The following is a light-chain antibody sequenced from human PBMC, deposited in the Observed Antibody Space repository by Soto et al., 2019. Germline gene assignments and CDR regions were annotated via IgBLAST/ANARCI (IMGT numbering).Light chain of an antibody. Sequence: EIVLTQSPGTLSSSPGERITLSCRASQSVSSNYLAWYQQKPGQAPRLLIYGASSRATGIPDRFSGSGSGTDFTLTISSLQPEDFAAYYCQQSYSTPPPITFGQGTRLEIK. CDR3: QQSYSTPPPIT. V-gene: IGKV3-20*01. CDR1: QSVSSNY. CDR2: GAS. J-gene: IGKJ5*01.